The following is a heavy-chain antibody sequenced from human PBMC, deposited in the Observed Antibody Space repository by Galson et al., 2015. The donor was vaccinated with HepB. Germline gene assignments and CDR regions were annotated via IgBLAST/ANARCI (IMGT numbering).Heavy chain of an antibody. CDR1: GFTFSSYG. V-gene: IGHV3-33*01. J-gene: IGHJ4*02. D-gene: IGHD6-25*01. CDR2: IWYDGSNK. CDR3: ARESTSSAFFDY. Sequence: SLRLSCAASGFTFSSYGMHWVRQAPGKGLEWVTVIWYDGSNKYYADSVKGRFTISRDNSKNTLYLQMNSLRAEDTAVYYCARESTSSAFFDYWGQGTLVTVSS.